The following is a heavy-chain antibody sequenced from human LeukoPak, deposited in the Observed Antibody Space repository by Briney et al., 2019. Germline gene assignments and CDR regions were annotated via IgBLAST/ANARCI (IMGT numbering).Heavy chain of an antibody. V-gene: IGHV3-53*01. CDR3: ARVLDYRIDP. D-gene: IGHD4-11*01. CDR2: LFGGDST. J-gene: IGHJ5*02. CDR1: GFSVIGSH. Sequence: PGGSLRLSCTASGFSVIGSHMAWVRQVPGEGPEWVSTLFGGDSTIYRDSVRGRFTTSRDTSKNTLYLQMNNLRAEDTAVYYCARVLDYRIDPWGQGALVTVSS.